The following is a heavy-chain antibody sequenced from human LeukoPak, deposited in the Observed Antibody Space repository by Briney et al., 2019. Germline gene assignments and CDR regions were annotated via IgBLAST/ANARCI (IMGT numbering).Heavy chain of an antibody. D-gene: IGHD3-10*01. Sequence: PGGSLRLSCAASGFTFSSYGMSWVRQAPGKGLACVANIKTDGSETYYVDSVKGRFTISRDNAKNSLFLQMNSLRAEDTAIYYCVSAIRGSPIDYWGQGTLVSVPS. CDR1: GFTFSSYG. V-gene: IGHV3-7*01. J-gene: IGHJ4*02. CDR2: IKTDGSET. CDR3: VSAIRGSPIDY.